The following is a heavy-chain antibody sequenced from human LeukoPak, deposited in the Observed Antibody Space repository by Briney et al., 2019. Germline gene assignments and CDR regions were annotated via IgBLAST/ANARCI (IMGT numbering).Heavy chain of an antibody. V-gene: IGHV3-23*01. Sequence: GGSLRLSCAASGFTFSFYAMSWVRQAPGKGLEWVSAISGSGSTTYYADSVKGRFTISRDNAKNSLYLQMNSLRAEDTAVYYCARQSYYYGSGSYRFDYWGQGTLVTVSS. CDR3: ARQSYYYGSGSYRFDY. CDR1: GFTFSFYA. CDR2: ISGSGSTT. D-gene: IGHD3-10*01. J-gene: IGHJ4*02.